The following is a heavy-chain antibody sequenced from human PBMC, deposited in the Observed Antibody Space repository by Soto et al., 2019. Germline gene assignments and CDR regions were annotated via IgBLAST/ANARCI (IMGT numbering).Heavy chain of an antibody. CDR2: INPNSGGT. CDR3: ARGIVVVPAAMYYYYYGMDV. Sequence: VSVKGACKGSGYTFTGYYMHWVRQAPGQGLEWMGWINPNSGGTNYAQKFQGWVTMTRDTSISTAYMELSRLRSDDTAVYYCARGIVVVPAAMYYYYYGMDVWGQGTTVTVSS. D-gene: IGHD2-2*01. J-gene: IGHJ6*02. CDR1: GYTFTGYY. V-gene: IGHV1-2*04.